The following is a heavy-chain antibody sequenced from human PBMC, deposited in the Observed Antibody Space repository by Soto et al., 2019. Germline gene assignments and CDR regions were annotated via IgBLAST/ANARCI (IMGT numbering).Heavy chain of an antibody. CDR3: AKDAILWFGELTHRYFDY. J-gene: IGHJ4*02. CDR1: GFTFDDYA. Sequence: GGSLRLSCAASGFTFDDYAMHWVRQAPGKGLEWVSGISWNSGSIGYADSVKGRFTISRDNAKNSLYLQMNSLRAEDTALYYCAKDAILWFGELTHRYFDYWGQGTLVTVSS. D-gene: IGHD3-10*01. V-gene: IGHV3-9*01. CDR2: ISWNSGSI.